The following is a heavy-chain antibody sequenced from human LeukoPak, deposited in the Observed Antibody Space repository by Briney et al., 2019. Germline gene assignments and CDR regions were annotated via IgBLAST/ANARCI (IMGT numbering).Heavy chain of an antibody. CDR2: ISSNGGST. D-gene: IGHD3-3*01. V-gene: IGHV3-64*01. Sequence: GGSLRLSCAASGFTFSSYAMHWVRQAPGKGLEYVSAISSNGGSTYYANSVKGRFTISRDNSKNTLYLRMGSLRAEDMAVYYCARARYDFWSGYYNLRGFDYWGQGTLVTVSS. J-gene: IGHJ4*02. CDR1: GFTFSSYA. CDR3: ARARYDFWSGYYNLRGFDY.